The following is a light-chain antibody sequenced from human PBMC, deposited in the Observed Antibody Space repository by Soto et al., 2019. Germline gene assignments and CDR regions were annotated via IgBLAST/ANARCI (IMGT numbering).Light chain of an antibody. CDR2: DVN. J-gene: IGLJ1*01. CDR3: SSYTSASPLCV. CDR1: SSDVGGFNY. V-gene: IGLV2-14*01. Sequence: QSVLTQPASVSGSPGQSITISCTGTSSDVGGFNYVSWYQQHPGKAPKLMIYDVNNRPSGVSYRFSGSKSGNTASLTISGLQAEDEADYYGSSYTSASPLCVFGTGTKVTVL.